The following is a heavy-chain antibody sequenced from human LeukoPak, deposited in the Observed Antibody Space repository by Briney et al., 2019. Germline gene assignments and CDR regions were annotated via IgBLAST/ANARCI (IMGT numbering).Heavy chain of an antibody. CDR2: TIYRSKWYN. Sequence: SQTLSLTSAISGDSASTNSATWNWIRHSQSGGLEWLGKTIYRSKWYNDYAASVKSRITMTPDTSKNQFSLQLNSVTPEDTAVYYCARSHYYGMDVWGQGTTVTVAS. CDR1: GDSASTNSAT. V-gene: IGHV6-1*01. J-gene: IGHJ6*02. CDR3: ARSHYYGMDV.